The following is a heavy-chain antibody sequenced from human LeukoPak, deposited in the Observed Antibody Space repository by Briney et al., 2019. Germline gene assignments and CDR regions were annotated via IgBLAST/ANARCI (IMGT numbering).Heavy chain of an antibody. CDR2: INPNSGGT. CDR1: GYTFTSYG. D-gene: IGHD3-10*01. Sequence: GASVKVSCKASGYTFTSYGISWVRQAPGQGLEWMGWINPNSGGTNYAQKFQGRVTMTRDTSISTAYMELSRLRSDDTAVYYCARDRYYYGSGELFGYWGQGTLVTVSS. CDR3: ARDRYYYGSGELFGY. V-gene: IGHV1-2*02. J-gene: IGHJ4*02.